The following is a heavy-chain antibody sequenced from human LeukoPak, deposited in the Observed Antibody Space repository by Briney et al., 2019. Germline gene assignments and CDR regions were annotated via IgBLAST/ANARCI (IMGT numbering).Heavy chain of an antibody. CDR2: ISGSGGST. V-gene: IGHV3-23*01. CDR1: GFTFSSYA. CDR3: AKAVDSSGYSPYSYYGMDV. J-gene: IGHJ6*02. Sequence: GGSLRLSCAASGFTFSSYAMSRVRQAPGKGLEWVSAISGSGGSTYYADSVKGRFTISRDNSKNTLYLQMNSLRAEDTAVYYCAKAVDSSGYSPYSYYGMDVWGQGTTVTVSS. D-gene: IGHD3-22*01.